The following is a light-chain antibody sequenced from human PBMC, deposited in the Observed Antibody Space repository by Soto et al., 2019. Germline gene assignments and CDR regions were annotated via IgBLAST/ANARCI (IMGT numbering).Light chain of an antibody. CDR3: SSYSISTAYL. Sequence: QSVLTRPASVSGSPGQSITISCTGTSSDVGRYDYVSWCQLHPGKAPKLMVFEVSNRPSGVSYRFSGSKSGNTASLTISGLQADDEADYFCSSYSISTAYLFGTGTKVTV. V-gene: IGLV2-14*01. J-gene: IGLJ1*01. CDR1: SSDVGRYDY. CDR2: EVS.